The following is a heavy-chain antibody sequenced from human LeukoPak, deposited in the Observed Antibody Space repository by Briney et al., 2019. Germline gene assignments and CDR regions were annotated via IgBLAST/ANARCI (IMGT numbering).Heavy chain of an antibody. CDR3: AGVEDCGGDCLFDY. CDR2: INPNSGGT. D-gene: IGHD2-21*02. J-gene: IGHJ4*02. CDR1: GYTFTGYY. V-gene: IGHV1-2*06. Sequence: ASVKVSCKASGYTFTGYYMHWVRQAPGQGLEWMGRINPNSGGTNYAQKFQGRVTMTRDTSISTAYMELSRLRSDDTAVYYCAGVEDCGGDCLFDYWGQGTLVTVSS.